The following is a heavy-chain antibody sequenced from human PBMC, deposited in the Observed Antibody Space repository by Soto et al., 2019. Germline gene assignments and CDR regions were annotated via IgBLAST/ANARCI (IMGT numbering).Heavy chain of an antibody. CDR2: ISYDGSNK. J-gene: IGHJ4*02. V-gene: IGHV3-30*18. CDR1: GFTFSSYG. Sequence: QVQLVESGGGVVQPGRSLRLSCAASGFTFSSYGMHWVRQAPGKGLEWVAVISYDGSNKYYADSVKGRFTISRDNSKNTLYLQMNSLRAEDTALYYCAKDFSGWYGSSDYGFWGQGTLVIVSS. D-gene: IGHD6-19*01. CDR3: AKDFSGWYGSSDYGF.